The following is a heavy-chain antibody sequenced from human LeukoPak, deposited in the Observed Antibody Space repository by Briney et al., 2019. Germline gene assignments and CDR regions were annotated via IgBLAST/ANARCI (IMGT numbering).Heavy chain of an antibody. CDR3: AREWQQLRGSAFDI. Sequence: PGGSLRLSCAASGFTFDDYGMSWVRQAPGKGLEWVSGINWNGGSTGYADSVKGRFTISRDNAKNSLYLQMNSLRAEDTALYYCAREWQQLRGSAFDIWGQGTMVTVSS. J-gene: IGHJ3*02. V-gene: IGHV3-20*04. D-gene: IGHD6-13*01. CDR2: INWNGGST. CDR1: GFTFDDYG.